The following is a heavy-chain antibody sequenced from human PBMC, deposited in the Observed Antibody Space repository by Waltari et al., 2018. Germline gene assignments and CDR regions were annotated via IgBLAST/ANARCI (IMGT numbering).Heavy chain of an antibody. CDR3: AKMGGDF. J-gene: IGHJ4*02. CDR1: GFPFSSYT. V-gene: IGHV3-23*01. CDR2: IGPSGAT. Sequence: EVQLLESGGGLVQSGGSLRLSCAASGFPFSSYTMGWVRQAPGKGLECVSGIGPSGATYYADSVKGRFSISRDNSKNTVYLQMNSLRAEDTAVYYCAKMGGDFWGQGTLVTVSS. D-gene: IGHD3-16*01.